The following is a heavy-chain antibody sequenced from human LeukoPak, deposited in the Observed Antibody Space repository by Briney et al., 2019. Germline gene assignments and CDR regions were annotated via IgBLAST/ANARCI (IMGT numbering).Heavy chain of an antibody. V-gene: IGHV3-48*03. CDR1: GFAFSSYE. CDR3: ARGGYSGYDSTFDY. CDR2: ISSSGSTI. D-gene: IGHD5-12*01. J-gene: IGHJ4*02. Sequence: GGSPRLSCAASGFAFSSYEMNWVRQAPGKGLEWVSYISSSGSTIYYADSVKGRFTISRDNAKNSLYLQMNSLRAEDTAVYYCARGGYSGYDSTFDYWGQGTLVTVSS.